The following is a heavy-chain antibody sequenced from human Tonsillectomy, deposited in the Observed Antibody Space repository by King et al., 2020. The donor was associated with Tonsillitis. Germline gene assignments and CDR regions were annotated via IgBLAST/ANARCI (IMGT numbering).Heavy chain of an antibody. V-gene: IGHV4-31*01. CDR2: IYYSGTT. D-gene: IGHD6-19*01. CDR1: GGSISSGGYY. Sequence: VQLQESGPGLVKPSQTLSLTCTVSGGSISSGGYYWSWIRQRPGKGLEWIGYIYYSGTTYYNPSLKNLVSISVDTSKNQFSLKLNSATAADTAVYYCARAVNGGGSIAVAGYNWFDPWGQGTRVTVSS. CDR3: ARAVNGGGSIAVAGYNWFDP. J-gene: IGHJ5*02.